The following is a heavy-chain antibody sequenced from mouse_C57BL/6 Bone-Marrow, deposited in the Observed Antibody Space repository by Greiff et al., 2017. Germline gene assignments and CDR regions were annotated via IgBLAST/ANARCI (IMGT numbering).Heavy chain of an antibody. CDR1: GFTFSAYG. V-gene: IGHV5-17*01. CDR2: ISSGSSTI. CDR3: AGHFFAD. Sequence: EVKLMESGGGLVKPGGSLKLSCAASGFTFSAYGMHWVRQAPEKGLEWVAYISSGSSTIYYADTVKGRFTITRDNAKNTLLLHKDSVGYEGTAMYYCAGHFFADWGQGTMVTVSA. J-gene: IGHJ3*01.